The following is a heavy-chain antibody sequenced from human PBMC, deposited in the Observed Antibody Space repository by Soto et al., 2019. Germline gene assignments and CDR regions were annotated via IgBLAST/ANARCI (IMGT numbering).Heavy chain of an antibody. Sequence: GGSLRLSCAASGFTFDDYAMHWVRQAPGKGLEWVSGISWNSGSIGYADSVKGRFTISRDNAKNSLYLQMNSLRAEDTALYYCAKGGASGVRDAFDICGPGTMVNVSS. CDR3: AKGGASGVRDAFDI. V-gene: IGHV3-9*01. D-gene: IGHD1-26*01. CDR2: ISWNSGSI. CDR1: GFTFDDYA. J-gene: IGHJ3*02.